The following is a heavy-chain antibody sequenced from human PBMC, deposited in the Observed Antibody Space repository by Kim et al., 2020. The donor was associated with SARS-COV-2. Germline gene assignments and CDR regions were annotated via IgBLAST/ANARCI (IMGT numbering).Heavy chain of an antibody. CDR3: ARDILSRRRGSGSYYYYGMDA. Sequence: GGSLRLPCAASGFTFSSYSMNWVRQAPGKGLEWVSSISSSSYIYYADSVKGRFTISRDNAKNSLYLQMNSLRAEDTAVYYCARDILSRRRGSGSYYYYGMDAWGQGTTVTVSS. J-gene: IGHJ6*02. CDR1: GFTFSSYS. D-gene: IGHD3-10*01. V-gene: IGHV3-21*01. CDR2: ISSSSYI.